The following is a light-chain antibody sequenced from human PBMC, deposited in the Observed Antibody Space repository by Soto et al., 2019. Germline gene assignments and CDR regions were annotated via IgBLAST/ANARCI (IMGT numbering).Light chain of an antibody. J-gene: IGLJ2*01. V-gene: IGLV2-8*01. CDR1: SSDVGGYNY. Sequence: QSALTQPPSASGSPGQSVTISCTGTSSDVGGYNYVSWYQQHPGKAPKLMIYEVTKRPSGVPDRFSGSKSGNTASLTVSGLQAEDAADYYCSSYAGSYIVVLGGGTNLTVL. CDR3: SSYAGSYIVV. CDR2: EVT.